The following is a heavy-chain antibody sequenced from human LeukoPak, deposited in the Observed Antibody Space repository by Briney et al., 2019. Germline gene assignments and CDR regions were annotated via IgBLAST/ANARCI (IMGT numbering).Heavy chain of an antibody. CDR1: GFTFSSYA. CDR3: ARERGSYPGPLDY. D-gene: IGHD1-26*01. CDR2: ISYDGSNK. V-gene: IGHV3-30-3*01. J-gene: IGHJ4*02. Sequence: GGSLRLSCAASGFTFSSYAMHWVCQAPGKGLEWVAVISYDGSNKYYADSVKGRFTISRDNSKNTLYLQMNSLRAEDTAVYYCARERGSYPGPLDYWGQGTLVTVSS.